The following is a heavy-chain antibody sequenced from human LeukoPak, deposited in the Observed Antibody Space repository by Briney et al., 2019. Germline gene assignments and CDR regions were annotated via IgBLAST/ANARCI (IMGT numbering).Heavy chain of an antibody. CDR3: ARDVGSSWPLDY. J-gene: IGHJ4*02. CDR2: ISYDGSNK. Sequence: GGSLRLSCGASGFSFSSFGMHWVRQAPGKGLQWVAVISYDGSNKYYADSVKGRFTISRDNTKNSLYLQMNSLRAEDTAVYYCARDVGSSWPLDYWGQGTLVTVSS. CDR1: GFSFSSFG. V-gene: IGHV3-30*04. D-gene: IGHD6-13*01.